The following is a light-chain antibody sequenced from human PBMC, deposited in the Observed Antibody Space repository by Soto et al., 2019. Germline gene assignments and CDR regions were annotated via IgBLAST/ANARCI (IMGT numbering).Light chain of an antibody. CDR2: DVS. Sequence: SVLTQPASVSGSPWQSITLSCTGTRSEHGGYNYVSWYQQHSGKVPILMIYDVSNRPSGVSNRFSGSKSGNTASLTIFGLQAEDEADYYCGSYASSSTLYVFGTGTKVTVL. V-gene: IGLV2-14*01. CDR1: RSEHGGYNY. J-gene: IGLJ1*01. CDR3: GSYASSSTLYV.